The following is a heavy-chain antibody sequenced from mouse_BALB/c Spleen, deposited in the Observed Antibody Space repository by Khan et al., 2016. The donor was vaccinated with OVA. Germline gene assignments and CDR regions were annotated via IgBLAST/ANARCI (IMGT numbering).Heavy chain of an antibody. Sequence: IQLVQSGAELVKPGASVKLSCTASGFNIKDTYLHWVKQRPEQGLEWIGRIAPANGNTQYDPKFQGKATITSDTSSDTSYLQLNSLTSEDTAVYYCARPSYDPLGFEVWGAGTTVTVSS. D-gene: IGHD2-3*01. J-gene: IGHJ1*01. V-gene: IGHV14-3*02. CDR1: GFNIKDTY. CDR2: IAPANGNT. CDR3: ARPSYDPLGFEV.